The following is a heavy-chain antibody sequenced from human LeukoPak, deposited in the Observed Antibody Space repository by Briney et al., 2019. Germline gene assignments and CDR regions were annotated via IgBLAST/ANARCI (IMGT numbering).Heavy chain of an antibody. CDR1: GFTFSSYG. J-gene: IGHJ6*03. D-gene: IGHD3-3*01. CDR2: IRYDGSNK. V-gene: IGHV3-30*02. CDR3: AKDEGITIFGVVHYYMDV. Sequence: SGGSLRLSCAPSGFTFSSYGMHWVRQAPGKGLEWVAFIRYDGSNKYYADSVKGRFTISRDNSKNTLYLQMNSLRAEDTAVYYCAKDEGITIFGVVHYYMDVWGKGTTVTVSS.